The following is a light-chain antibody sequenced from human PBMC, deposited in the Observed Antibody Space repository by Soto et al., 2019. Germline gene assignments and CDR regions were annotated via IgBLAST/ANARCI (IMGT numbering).Light chain of an antibody. J-gene: IGLJ2*01. CDR1: TGAVTSGHY. V-gene: IGLV7-46*01. CDR3: FLSYDGARI. Sequence: QTVVTQEPSLTVSPGETVTLTCGSSTGAVTSGHYPHWIQQKPGQAPRTLIYDATNKQSWTPARFSASLLGGKAALTLSGAQPEDEGDYYCFLSYDGARIFGGGTKLTVL. CDR2: DAT.